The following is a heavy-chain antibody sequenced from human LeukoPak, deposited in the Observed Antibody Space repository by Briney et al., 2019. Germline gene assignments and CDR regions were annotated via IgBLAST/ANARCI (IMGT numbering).Heavy chain of an antibody. D-gene: IGHD5-24*01. CDR3: ARNPARSGMATTH. CDR1: GFTFSSYS. V-gene: IGHV3-21*01. J-gene: IGHJ4*02. Sequence: PGGSLRLSCAASGFTFSSYSMNWVRQAPGKGLEWVSFISSSSSYIYYADSVKGRFTISRDNAKNSLYLQMNSLRAEDTAVYYCARNPARSGMATTHWGQGTLVTVSP. CDR2: ISSSSSYI.